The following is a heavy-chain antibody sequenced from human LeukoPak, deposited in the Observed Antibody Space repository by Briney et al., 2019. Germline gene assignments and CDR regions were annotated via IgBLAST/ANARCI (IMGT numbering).Heavy chain of an antibody. Sequence: GGSLRLSCAASGFTVSSNYMSWVRQAPGKGLEGVSVIYSGGSTYYEDSEKGRFTISRDNSKNTLYFQMNSLRAEDTAVYYCARGNRIGYCSGGSCYSGAFDIWGQGTMVTVSS. V-gene: IGHV3-53*01. CDR2: IYSGGST. CDR3: ARGNRIGYCSGGSCYSGAFDI. D-gene: IGHD2-15*01. CDR1: GFTVSSNY. J-gene: IGHJ3*02.